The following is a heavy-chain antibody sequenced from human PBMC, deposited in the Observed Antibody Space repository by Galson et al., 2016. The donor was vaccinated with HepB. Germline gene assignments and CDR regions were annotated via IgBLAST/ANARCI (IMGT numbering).Heavy chain of an antibody. CDR3: AKERLVRRIFDH. CDR2: ISTRRTT. V-gene: IGHV3-23*01. D-gene: IGHD1-1*01. Sequence: SLRLSCAASGFVFSNFGLSWVRQAPGKGLEWVASISTRRTTYYSDSVQSRFTISRDNSNNTLYLQRNGLRAEDTAVYYCAKERLVRRIFDHWGQGTLLTVSS. J-gene: IGHJ4*02. CDR1: GFVFSNFG.